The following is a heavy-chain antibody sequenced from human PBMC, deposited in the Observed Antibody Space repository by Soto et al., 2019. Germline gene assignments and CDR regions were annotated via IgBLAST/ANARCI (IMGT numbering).Heavy chain of an antibody. V-gene: IGHV3-7*01. Sequence: GESLKISCAASGFTFSSYWMSWVRQAPGKGLEWVANIKQDGSEKYYVDSVKGRFTISRDNAKNSLYLQMNSLRAEDTAVYYCARDRRPYDFWSGYYYYYGMDVWGQGTTVTVSS. D-gene: IGHD3-3*01. CDR2: IKQDGSEK. CDR3: ARDRRPYDFWSGYYYYYGMDV. CDR1: GFTFSSYW. J-gene: IGHJ6*02.